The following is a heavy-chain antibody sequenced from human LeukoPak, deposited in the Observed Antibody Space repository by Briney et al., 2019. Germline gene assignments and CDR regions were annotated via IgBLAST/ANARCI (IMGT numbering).Heavy chain of an antibody. CDR2: IYPGGST. CDR3: AKDKAPGS. Sequence: GGSLRLSCAASGFTVSTNYMNWVRQAPGKGLDWVSVIYPGGSTYYADSVKGRFTISRDNAKNSLYLQMNSLRAEDTAVYYCAKDKAPGSWGQGTLVTVSS. V-gene: IGHV3-53*01. CDR1: GFTVSTNY. J-gene: IGHJ5*02.